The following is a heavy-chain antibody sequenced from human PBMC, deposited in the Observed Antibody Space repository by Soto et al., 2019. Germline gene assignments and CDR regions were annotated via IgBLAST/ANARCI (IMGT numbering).Heavy chain of an antibody. CDR1: GFTFTRYS. CDR2: ISSTTNYI. J-gene: IGHJ4*02. V-gene: IGHV3-21*04. CDR3: AKDTARMDY. D-gene: IGHD6-6*01. Sequence: GGSLRLSCAASGFTFTRYSMNWVRQAPGKGLEWVSSISSTTNYIYYADSMKGRFTVSRDNAKNSVYLEMNSLRAEDTAVYYCAKDTARMDYWGQGTLVTVSS.